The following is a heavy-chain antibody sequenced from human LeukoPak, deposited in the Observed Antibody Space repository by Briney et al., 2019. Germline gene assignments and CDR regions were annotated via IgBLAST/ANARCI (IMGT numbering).Heavy chain of an antibody. V-gene: IGHV3-9*01. CDR3: ARCSGGSCYLKAFDY. Sequence: GGSLRLSCAASGFTFDDYAMHWVRQAPGKGLEWVSGISWNSGSIGYADSVKGRFTISRDNAKNSLYLQMNSLRAEDTAVYYCARCSGGSCYLKAFDYWGQGTLVTVSS. CDR2: ISWNSGSI. D-gene: IGHD2-15*01. J-gene: IGHJ4*02. CDR1: GFTFDDYA.